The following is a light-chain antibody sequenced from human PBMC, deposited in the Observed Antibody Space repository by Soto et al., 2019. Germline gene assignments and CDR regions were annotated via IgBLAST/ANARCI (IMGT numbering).Light chain of an antibody. Sequence: EMVMTQSPATLSVSPGERATLSCRVSQSVGANLAWYQQKPGQGPRLLIYGASTRATGIPARFSGSGSGTGFTLTISSLQSENFAVYYCQQYNSGPYTFGQGTKVDIK. CDR1: QSVGAN. V-gene: IGKV3-15*01. CDR3: QQYNSGPYT. CDR2: GAS. J-gene: IGKJ2*01.